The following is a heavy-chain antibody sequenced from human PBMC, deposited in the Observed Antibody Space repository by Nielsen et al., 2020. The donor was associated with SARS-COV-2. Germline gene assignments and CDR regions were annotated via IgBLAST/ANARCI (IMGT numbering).Heavy chain of an antibody. CDR2: ISYDGSNK. J-gene: IGHJ3*02. Sequence: GESLKISCAASGFTFSSYAMHWVRQAPGKGLEWVAVISYDGSNKYYADSVKGRFTISRDNSKNTLYLRMDSLRVEDTAVYYCARESVTGTDAFDIWGQGTVVTVSS. D-gene: IGHD6-19*01. V-gene: IGHV3-30*04. CDR3: ARESVTGTDAFDI. CDR1: GFTFSSYA.